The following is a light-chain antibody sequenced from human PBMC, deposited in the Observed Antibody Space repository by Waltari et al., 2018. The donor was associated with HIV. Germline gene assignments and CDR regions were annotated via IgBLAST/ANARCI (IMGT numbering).Light chain of an antibody. CDR1: ASDVGRYNY. Sequence: QSALAQPPSASGSPGQSVTISCTGTASDVGRYNYVAWYQQHPGRAPKVLIYEVNKRPSGVPDRFSASKSGNTASLTVSGLQTEDEAHYYCSSFAGNNTLVFGGGTKLTVL. CDR2: EVN. CDR3: SSFAGNNTLV. V-gene: IGLV2-8*01. J-gene: IGLJ3*02.